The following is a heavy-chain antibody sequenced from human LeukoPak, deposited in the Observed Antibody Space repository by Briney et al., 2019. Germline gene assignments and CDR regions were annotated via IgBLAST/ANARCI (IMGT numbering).Heavy chain of an antibody. D-gene: IGHD6-6*01. J-gene: IGHJ6*03. CDR3: ARDPEIAARRYYYYMDV. V-gene: IGHV3-74*01. Sequence: GGSLRLSCAASGFIFSSYWMYWVRQAPGKGLVWVSRINADGSDTNYADSVKGRFTISRDNSKNTLYLQMNSLRAEDTAVYYCARDPEIAARRYYYYMDVWGKGTTVTVSS. CDR2: INADGSDT. CDR1: GFIFSSYW.